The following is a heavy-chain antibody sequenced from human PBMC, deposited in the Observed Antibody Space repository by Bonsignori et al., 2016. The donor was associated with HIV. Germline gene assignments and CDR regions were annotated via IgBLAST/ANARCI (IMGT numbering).Heavy chain of an antibody. CDR3: RSSGYQGGYFDL. CDR2: VDPEDGET. J-gene: IGHJ4*02. Sequence: APGQGLEWMGLVDPEDGETIYAEKFQGRVTITADTSTDTAYMELSSLRSEDTAVYYCRSSGYQGGYFDLLGPGNPGHRLL. V-gene: IGHV1-69-2*01. D-gene: IGHD3-22*01.